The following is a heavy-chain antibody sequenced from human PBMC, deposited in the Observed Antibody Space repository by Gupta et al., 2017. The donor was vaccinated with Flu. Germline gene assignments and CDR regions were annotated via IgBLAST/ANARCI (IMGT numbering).Heavy chain of an antibody. J-gene: IGHJ4*02. CDR3: AREVNGDYQRGAVFDY. V-gene: IGHV4-31*03. CDR2: IYYSGST. CDR1: GGSISSGGYY. D-gene: IGHD4-17*01. Sequence: QVQLQESGPGLVKPSQTLSLTCTVSGGSISSGGYYWSWIRQHPGKGLEWIGYIYYSGSTYYNPSLKSRVTISVDTSKNQFSLKLSSVTAADTAVYYCAREVNGDYQRGAVFDYWGQGTLVTVSS.